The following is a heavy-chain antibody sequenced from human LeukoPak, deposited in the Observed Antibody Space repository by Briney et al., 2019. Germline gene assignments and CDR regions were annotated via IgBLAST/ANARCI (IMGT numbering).Heavy chain of an antibody. D-gene: IGHD4-17*01. CDR1: GGSISSGGYS. J-gene: IGHJ4*02. CDR2: IYHSEST. V-gene: IGHV4-30-2*01. Sequence: SQTLSLTCAVSGGSISSGGYSWNWIQQPPGKGLEWIGYIYHSESTYYNPSLKSRVTISVDRSKNQFSLRLSSVTAADTAVYFCARELYGDDVDYWGQGTLVTVSS. CDR3: ARELYGDDVDY.